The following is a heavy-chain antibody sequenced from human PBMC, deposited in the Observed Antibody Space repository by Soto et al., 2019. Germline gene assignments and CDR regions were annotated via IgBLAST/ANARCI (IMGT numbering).Heavy chain of an antibody. D-gene: IGHD3-10*01. CDR1: GDSFSYYY. Sequence: QVQLQESGPGLVRPSETLSLTCTVSGDSFSYYYWSWVRQPPGKGPEWIGFVYYDGSTQYNPSLESRLTMSIDTSKRQFSLKLRSVIAADTAVYYCVSHDRQSGRYSLDYWGQGTLVTVSS. CDR3: VSHDRQSGRYSLDY. V-gene: IGHV4-59*01. CDR2: VYYDGST. J-gene: IGHJ4*02.